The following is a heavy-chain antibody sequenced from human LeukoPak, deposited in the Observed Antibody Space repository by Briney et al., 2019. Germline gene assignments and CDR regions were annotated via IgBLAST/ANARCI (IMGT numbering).Heavy chain of an antibody. D-gene: IGHD3-9*01. Sequence: SETLSLTCIVSGGSISTSSYYWGWIRQPPGKGLEWIGTIYYSGSTNYNPSLKSRVTISVDTSKNQFSLKLSSVTAADTAVYYCATCSRRETLTGYYYFDYWGQGTLVTVSS. CDR1: GGSISTSSYY. CDR3: ATCSRRETLTGYYYFDY. CDR2: IYYSGST. J-gene: IGHJ4*02. V-gene: IGHV4-39*01.